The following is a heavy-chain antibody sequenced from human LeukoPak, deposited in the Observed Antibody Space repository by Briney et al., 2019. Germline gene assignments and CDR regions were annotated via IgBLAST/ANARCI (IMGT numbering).Heavy chain of an antibody. CDR3: ARPIYYNWNYHDAFDI. J-gene: IGHJ3*02. V-gene: IGHV5-51*01. Sequence: GESLKISCKGSGSRFTSYWIGWVRPMPGKGLEWMGIIYPGDSDTRYSPSFQGQVTISADKSISTPYLQWSSLKASDTAMYYCARPIYYNWNYHDAFDIWGQGTMVTVSS. CDR2: IYPGDSDT. CDR1: GSRFTSYW. D-gene: IGHD1-7*01.